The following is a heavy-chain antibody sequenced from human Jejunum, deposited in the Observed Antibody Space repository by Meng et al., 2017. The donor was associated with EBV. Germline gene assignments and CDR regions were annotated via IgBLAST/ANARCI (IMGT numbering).Heavy chain of an antibody. CDR2: IDHSGRT. Sequence: QAQVQQGGAVQLGPSEALSLSCAVYGGFFSDYYWSWIRQPPGKGLEWIGEIDHSGRTNYNPSLKSRVTLSLLTSKDHVSLRLSSVTAADTAVYYCATFNCTVGTCSFDSWGQGTLVTVSS. CDR3: ATFNCTVGTCSFDS. J-gene: IGHJ4*02. CDR1: GGFFSDYY. D-gene: IGHD2-8*02. V-gene: IGHV4-34*01.